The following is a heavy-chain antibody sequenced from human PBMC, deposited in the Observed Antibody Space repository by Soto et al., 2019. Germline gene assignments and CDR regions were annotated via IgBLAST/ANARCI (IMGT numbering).Heavy chain of an antibody. D-gene: IGHD1-26*01. CDR3: ARREIQGPIDY. V-gene: IGHV4-28*01. J-gene: IGHJ4*02. Sequence: QVQLQESGPGLVKPSDTLSLTCAVSGYSISSSNWWGWIRQPPEKGLRWIGYIYYSGATYYNPSLKSRVSMSVNTSKNQVSLKLTSVTAVDTAVYYCARREIQGPIDYWGQGTLVTVSS. CDR2: IYYSGAT. CDR1: GYSISSSNW.